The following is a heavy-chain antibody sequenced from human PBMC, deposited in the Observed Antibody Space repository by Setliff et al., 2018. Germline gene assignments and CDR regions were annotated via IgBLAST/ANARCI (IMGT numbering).Heavy chain of an antibody. CDR2: FWDTSYNI. CDR1: GFNFKDYS. Sequence: GGSLRLSCAASGFNFKDYSMTWIRQAPGKGLEWVSYFWDTSYNIYYADSVKGRFTVSRDDAKKSLYLQMNSLRVEDTAVYYCARDHVYGSQYYYYYYGMDVWGQGTTVTVSS. CDR3: ARDHVYGSQYYYYYYGMDV. V-gene: IGHV3-11*04. D-gene: IGHD3-10*01. J-gene: IGHJ6*02.